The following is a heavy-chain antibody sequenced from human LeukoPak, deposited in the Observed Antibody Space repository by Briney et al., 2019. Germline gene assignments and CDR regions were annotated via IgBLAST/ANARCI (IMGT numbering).Heavy chain of an antibody. CDR3: AKDLTGPRQKHLDSSGSPQPHAFDI. CDR2: ISGSGGST. CDR1: GFTFSSYA. D-gene: IGHD3-22*01. J-gene: IGHJ3*02. Sequence: PGGSLRLSCAASGFTFSSYAMSWVRQAPGKGLEWVSAISGSGGSTYYADSVKGRFTISRDNSKNTLYLQMNSLRAEDTAVYYCAKDLTGPRQKHLDSSGSPQPHAFDIWGQGTMVTVSS. V-gene: IGHV3-23*01.